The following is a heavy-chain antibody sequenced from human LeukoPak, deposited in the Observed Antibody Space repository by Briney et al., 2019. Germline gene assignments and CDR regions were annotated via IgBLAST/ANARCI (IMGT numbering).Heavy chain of an antibody. CDR2: IIPILGIA. D-gene: IGHD3-22*01. CDR1: GGTFSSYA. J-gene: IGHJ3*02. Sequence: ASVKVSCKASGGTFSSYAISWVRQAPGQGLEWMGRIIPILGIANYAQKFQGRVTITADKSTSTAYMELSSLRSEDTAVYYCARDFSANYYDSSGFQLGVAFDIWGQGTMVTVSS. CDR3: ARDFSANYYDSSGFQLGVAFDI. V-gene: IGHV1-69*04.